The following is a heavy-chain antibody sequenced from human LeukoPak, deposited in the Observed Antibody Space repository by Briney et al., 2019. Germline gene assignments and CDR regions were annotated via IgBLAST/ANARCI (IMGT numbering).Heavy chain of an antibody. Sequence: SETLSLTCTVSGGSISSSSYYWGWIRQPPGKGLEWIGYIYYSGSTYYNPSLKSRVTISVDTSKNQFSLKLSSVTAADTAVYYCARANYRGWFDPWGQGTLVTVSS. J-gene: IGHJ5*02. V-gene: IGHV4-31*03. D-gene: IGHD1-7*01. CDR1: GGSISSSSYY. CDR2: IYYSGST. CDR3: ARANYRGWFDP.